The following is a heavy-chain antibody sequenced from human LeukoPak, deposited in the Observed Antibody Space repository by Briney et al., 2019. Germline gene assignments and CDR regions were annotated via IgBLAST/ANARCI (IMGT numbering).Heavy chain of an antibody. CDR2: IYYSGST. J-gene: IGHJ5*02. V-gene: IGHV4-61*01. Sequence: PSETLSLTCTVSGGSISSSSYYWSWIRQPPGKGLEWIGYIYYSGSTNYNPSLKSRVTISVDTSKNQFSLKLSSVTAADTAVYYCARVAPWGSSSVQNWFDPWGQGTLVTVSS. D-gene: IGHD6-6*01. CDR3: ARVAPWGSSSVQNWFDP. CDR1: GGSISSSSYY.